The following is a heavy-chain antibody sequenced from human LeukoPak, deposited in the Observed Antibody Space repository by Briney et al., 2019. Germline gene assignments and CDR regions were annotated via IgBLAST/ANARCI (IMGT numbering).Heavy chain of an antibody. V-gene: IGHV1-46*01. CDR3: ARDTKERGYSYGRVDWFDP. CDR2: INPSRCST. J-gene: IGHJ5*02. Sequence: SSVKVSCKASGYTFTSYYMHWVRQAPGQGLEWMGIINPSRCSTSYAQKVQGRVTMTRDMSTSTAYMELRSQRSEDTAVYYCARDTKERGYSYGRVDWFDPWGQGTLVTVSS. D-gene: IGHD5-18*01. CDR1: GYTFTSYY.